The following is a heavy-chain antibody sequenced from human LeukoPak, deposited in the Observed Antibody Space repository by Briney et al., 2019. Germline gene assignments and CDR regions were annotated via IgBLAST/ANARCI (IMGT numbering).Heavy chain of an antibody. J-gene: IGHJ4*02. CDR1: EFTFSTYW. V-gene: IGHV3-7*01. D-gene: IGHD6-13*01. Sequence: GGSLRLSCAASEFTFSTYWMGWVRQAPGKGLEWVANIKQNGGEKYYVGSVKGRFTISRGNAKNSLYLQMNSLRAEDTAVYFCARGGNLFDYWGQGTLVTVSS. CDR2: IKQNGGEK. CDR3: ARGGNLFDY.